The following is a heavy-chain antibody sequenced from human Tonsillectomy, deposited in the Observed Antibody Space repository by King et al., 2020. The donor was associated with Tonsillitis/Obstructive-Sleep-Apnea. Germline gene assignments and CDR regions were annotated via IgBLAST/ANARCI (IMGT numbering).Heavy chain of an antibody. CDR1: GGSINTGGYY. CDR3: ARNVIGGGAPPPMRFES. J-gene: IGHJ5*01. CDR2: IYHSGST. D-gene: IGHD2-15*01. V-gene: IGHV4-31*03. Sequence: VQLQESGPGLVKPSQTLSLTCTVSGGSINTGGYYWSWLRKFPGKGLEWIGYIYHSGSTYHNPSLRSRVNISLDTSKNQFSLKLNSVNAADTAVYYCARNVIGGGAPPPMRFESWGQGTHVTVFS.